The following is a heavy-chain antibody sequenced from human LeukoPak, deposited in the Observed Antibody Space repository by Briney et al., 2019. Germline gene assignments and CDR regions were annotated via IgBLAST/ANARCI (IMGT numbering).Heavy chain of an antibody. CDR2: IIPIFGTA. J-gene: IGHJ6*03. CDR1: GGTFSSYA. V-gene: IGHV1-69*13. D-gene: IGHD3-10*01. Sequence: ASVKVSCKASGGTFSSYAISWVRQAPGQGLEWMGGIIPIFGTANYAQKFQGRVTITADESTSTAYMELSSLRSEDTAVYYCARGYGSGSYYSDYYYYMDVWGKGTTVTISS. CDR3: ARGYGSGSYYSDYYYYMDV.